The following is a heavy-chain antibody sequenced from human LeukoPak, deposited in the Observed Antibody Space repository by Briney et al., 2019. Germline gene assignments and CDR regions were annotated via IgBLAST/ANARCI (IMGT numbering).Heavy chain of an antibody. D-gene: IGHD1-26*01. CDR2: INQDGSVS. CDR3: ARSVGATTDWFDP. Sequence: GGSLRLSCTASGFTFTNNWMSWVRQAPGKGLEWVAKINQDGSVSDLVDSVKGRFTISRDNAKNSVYLQMNSLRDEDTAMYYCARSVGATTDWFDPWGQGTQVIVSS. J-gene: IGHJ5*02. V-gene: IGHV3-7*02. CDR1: GFTFTNNW.